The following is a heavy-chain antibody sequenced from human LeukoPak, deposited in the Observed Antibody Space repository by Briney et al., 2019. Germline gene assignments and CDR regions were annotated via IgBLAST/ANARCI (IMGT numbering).Heavy chain of an antibody. J-gene: IGHJ4*02. V-gene: IGHV4-59*11. CDR2: LHYSGST. D-gene: IGHD3-22*01. Sequence: SETLSLTCSVSGGSISSHNWSWIRQSPGKGLEWIGYLHYSGSTEYNPSLKSRVTISRDTSKNQFSLSLSSVTAADTVVYYCARGYYDSSGYYLLFDSWGQGTPVTVSS. CDR3: ARGYYDSSGYYLLFDS. CDR1: GGSISSHN.